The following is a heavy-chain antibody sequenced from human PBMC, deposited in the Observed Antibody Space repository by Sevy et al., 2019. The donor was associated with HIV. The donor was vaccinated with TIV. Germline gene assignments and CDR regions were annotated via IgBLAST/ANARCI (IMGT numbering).Heavy chain of an antibody. D-gene: IGHD2-21*01. CDR1: DASITTNY. J-gene: IGHJ3*02. CDR2: FFHSGTT. V-gene: IGHV4-59*01. CDR3: ARSRAYPRDSDDGFAN. Sequence: SETLSLTCLVSDASITTNYWSWIRQAPGKGLEWIGYFFHSGTTNYHRSLKSPVTISGDTSKNEFSLRLTSVTAADTAVYYCARSRAYPRDSDDGFANWGQGTMVTVSS.